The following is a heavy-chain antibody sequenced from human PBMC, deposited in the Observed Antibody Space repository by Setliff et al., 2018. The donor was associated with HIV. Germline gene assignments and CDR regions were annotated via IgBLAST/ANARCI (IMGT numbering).Heavy chain of an antibody. CDR2: INHSGST. CDR3: ARGQPPPGPGMVRGAYSSGSLDY. J-gene: IGHJ4*02. Sequence: LSLTCAVYGGSFSDYYWSWIRQPPGKGLEWIGEINHSGSTDYNSSLKSRVTISVDTSKNQFSLKLSSVTAADTAVYYCARGQPPPGPGMVRGAYSSGSLDYWGQGTLVTVSS. D-gene: IGHD3-10*01. V-gene: IGHV4-34*01. CDR1: GGSFSDYY.